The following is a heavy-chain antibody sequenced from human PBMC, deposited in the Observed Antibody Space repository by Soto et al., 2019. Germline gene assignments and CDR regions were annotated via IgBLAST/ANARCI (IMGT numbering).Heavy chain of an antibody. V-gene: IGHV3-33*01. CDR2: IWYDGSNT. D-gene: IGHD7-27*01. CDR1: GFIFSSFG. Sequence: GYLRLSCAASGFIFSSFGMHWVRQAPGKGLEWVAHIWYDGSNTYYADSVKGRFTISRDNSRNTLYLQMNSLRAEDTAVYHCVRDLLGSGGHFDYWGQGTPVTVSS. J-gene: IGHJ4*02. CDR3: VRDLLGSGGHFDY.